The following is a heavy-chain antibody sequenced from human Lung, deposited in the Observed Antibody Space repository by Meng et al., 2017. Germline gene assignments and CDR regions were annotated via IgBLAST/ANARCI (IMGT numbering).Heavy chain of an antibody. CDR3: ARGQKGYFDL. J-gene: IGHJ2*01. CDR1: GGSISSSNYY. Sequence: HLRKSGPGLVQPSKTLSLTCTVSGGSISSSNYYWSWIRQPPGKGLEWSGHIYNSGSTYYNPSLKSRITISVDTSKNQFSLKLSSVTAADTAVYYCARGQKGYFDLWGRGTLVTVSS. CDR2: IYNSGST. V-gene: IGHV4-30-4*01.